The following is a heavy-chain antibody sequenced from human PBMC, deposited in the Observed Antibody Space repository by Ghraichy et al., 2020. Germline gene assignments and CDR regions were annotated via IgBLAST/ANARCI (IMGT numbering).Heavy chain of an antibody. CDR1: GFTFSSYG. J-gene: IGHJ4*02. D-gene: IGHD3-22*01. CDR3: AKGRNTYYYDSSGYTDFDY. V-gene: IGHV3-30*02. CDR2: IRYDGSNK. Sequence: GGSLRLSCAASGFTFSSYGMHWVRQAPGKGLEWVAFIRYDGSNKYYADSVKGRFTISRDNSKNTLYLQMNSLRAEDTAVYYCAKGRNTYYYDSSGYTDFDYWGQGTLVTVSS.